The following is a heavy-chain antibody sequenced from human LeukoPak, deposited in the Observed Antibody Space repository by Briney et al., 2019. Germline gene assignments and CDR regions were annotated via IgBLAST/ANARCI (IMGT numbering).Heavy chain of an antibody. V-gene: IGHV1-18*01. Sequence: ASVKVSCKASGYTFTSYGISWVRQAPGQGLEWMGWISAYNGNTNYAQKLQGRVTMTTDTSTSTAYMELRSLRSDDTAVYYCAGAGSGHPEAAFDYWGQGTLVTVSS. CDR1: GYTFTSYG. D-gene: IGHD3-10*01. CDR3: AGAGSGHPEAAFDY. CDR2: ISAYNGNT. J-gene: IGHJ4*02.